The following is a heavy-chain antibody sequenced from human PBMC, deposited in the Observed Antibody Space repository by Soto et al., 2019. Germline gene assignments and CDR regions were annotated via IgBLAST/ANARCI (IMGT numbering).Heavy chain of an antibody. CDR2: ISYDRSNK. CDR3: ASVRDYGDLDY. CDR1: GFTFSNKA. J-gene: IGHJ4*02. V-gene: IGHV3-30-3*01. D-gene: IGHD4-17*01. Sequence: PGGSLRLSCAVSGFTFSNKAMHWVRQAPGKGLEWVGVISYDRSNKYYADSVKGRFTISRDNSKSTLYLQMNSLRAEDTAVYYCASVRDYGDLDYWGQGTLVTVSS.